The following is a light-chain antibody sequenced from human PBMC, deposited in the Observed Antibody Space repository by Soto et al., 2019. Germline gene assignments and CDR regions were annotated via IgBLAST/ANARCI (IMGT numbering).Light chain of an antibody. CDR3: QSYDYSLSGDV. CDR2: DNI. Sequence: QSVLTQPPSVSGAPGQRVTISCTGSSSNIGAGYDIHWYQQLPGTAPKLLIYDNINRPSGVPDRFSGSKSGTSASLAITGLQAEDEPDYYCQSYDYSLSGDVFGSGTKLTVL. CDR1: SSNIGAGYD. V-gene: IGLV1-40*01. J-gene: IGLJ1*01.